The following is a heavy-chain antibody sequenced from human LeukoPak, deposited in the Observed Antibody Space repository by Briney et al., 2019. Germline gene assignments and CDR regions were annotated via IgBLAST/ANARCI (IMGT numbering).Heavy chain of an antibody. Sequence: GGSLRLSCAASGFTFNNYAMNWVRQAPGKGLEWVSSISGGGETTYYADSAKGRFTISRDNSRNTLYLQMNSLRAEDAAVYYCARDYADYVGYFFFDYWGQGTLVTVSS. CDR2: ISGGGETT. V-gene: IGHV3-23*01. D-gene: IGHD4-17*01. J-gene: IGHJ4*02. CDR3: ARDYADYVGYFFFDY. CDR1: GFTFNNYA.